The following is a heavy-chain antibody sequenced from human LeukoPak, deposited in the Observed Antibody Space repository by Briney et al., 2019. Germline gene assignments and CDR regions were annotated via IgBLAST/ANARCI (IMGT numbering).Heavy chain of an antibody. V-gene: IGHV7-4-1*02. CDR2: INTNTGNP. Sequence: GASVKVSCKASGYTFTGYYMHWVRQAPGQGLEWMGWINTNTGNPTYAQGFTGRFVFSLDTSVSTAYLQISSLKAEDTAVYYCASTGLLRSEGEWNYWGQGTLVTVSS. J-gene: IGHJ4*02. D-gene: IGHD3-10*01. CDR1: GYTFTGYY. CDR3: ASTGLLRSEGEWNY.